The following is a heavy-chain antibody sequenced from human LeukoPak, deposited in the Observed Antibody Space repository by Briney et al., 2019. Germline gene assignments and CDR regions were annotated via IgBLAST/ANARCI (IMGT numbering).Heavy chain of an antibody. V-gene: IGHV3-21*01. D-gene: IGHD2-15*01. CDR1: GFTFSSYS. CDR3: ARGNPERGIVVLVAATPVWFDP. J-gene: IGHJ5*02. Sequence: PGGSLRLSCAASGFTFSSYSMNWVRQAPGKGLEWVSSISSSSSYIYYADSVKGRFTISRDNAKNSLYLQMNSLRAEDTAVYYCARGNPERGIVVLVAATPVWFDPWGQGTLVTVSS. CDR2: ISSSSSYI.